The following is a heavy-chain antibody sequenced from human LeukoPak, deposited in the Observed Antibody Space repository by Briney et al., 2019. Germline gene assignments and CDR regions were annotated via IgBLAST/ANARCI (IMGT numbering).Heavy chain of an antibody. D-gene: IGHD3-9*01. CDR2: ISYDGSNK. Sequence: GGSLRLSCAASGFTFSSYAMHWVRQAPGKGLKWVAVISYDGSNKYYADSVKGRFTISRDNSKNTLYLQMNSLRAEDMAVYYCARESGDWHHQDFDYWGQGTLVTVSS. J-gene: IGHJ4*02. CDR3: ARESGDWHHQDFDY. V-gene: IGHV3-30-3*01. CDR1: GFTFSSYA.